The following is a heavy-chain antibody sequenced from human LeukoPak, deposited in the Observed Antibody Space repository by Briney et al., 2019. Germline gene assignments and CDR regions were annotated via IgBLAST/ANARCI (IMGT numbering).Heavy chain of an antibody. V-gene: IGHV1-18*01. J-gene: IGHJ5*02. D-gene: IGHD2-2*02. CDR3: ARDGVVPAAIPGDNWFDP. CDR2: ISAYNGNT. Sequence: ASVKVSCKASGYTFTSYGISWVRQAPGQGLEWMGWISAYNGNTNYAQKLQGRVTMTTDTSTSTAYTELRSLRSDDTAVYYCARDGVVPAAIPGDNWFDPWGQGTLVTVSS. CDR1: GYTFTSYG.